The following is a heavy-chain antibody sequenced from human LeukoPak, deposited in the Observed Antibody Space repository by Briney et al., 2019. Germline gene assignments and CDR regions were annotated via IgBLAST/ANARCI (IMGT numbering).Heavy chain of an antibody. CDR2: IYHSGST. CDR3: ARGGAAGLLYYFDY. J-gene: IGHJ4*02. CDR1: GGSISSGGYS. Sequence: SETLSLTCAVSGGSISSGGYSWSWIRQPPGKGLEWIGYIYHSGSTYYNPSLKSRVTISVDRSKNQFSLKLSSVTAAGTAVYYCARGGAAGLLYYFDYWGQGTLVTVSS. D-gene: IGHD6-13*01. V-gene: IGHV4-30-2*01.